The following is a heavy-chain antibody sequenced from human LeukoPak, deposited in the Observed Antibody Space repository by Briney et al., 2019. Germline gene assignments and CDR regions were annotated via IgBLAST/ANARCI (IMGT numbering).Heavy chain of an antibody. CDR1: GFTFSSYG. Sequence: GGSRRLACAASGFTFSSYGMHWVRQAPGKGLEWVAFIRYDGSNKYYADSMKGRFTISRDNSKNTLYLQMTSLRAEDTAVYYCAKEVTYCSGGTCYRYFDYWGQGTLVTVSS. J-gene: IGHJ4*02. D-gene: IGHD2-15*01. CDR2: IRYDGSNK. V-gene: IGHV3-30*02. CDR3: AKEVTYCSGGTCYRYFDY.